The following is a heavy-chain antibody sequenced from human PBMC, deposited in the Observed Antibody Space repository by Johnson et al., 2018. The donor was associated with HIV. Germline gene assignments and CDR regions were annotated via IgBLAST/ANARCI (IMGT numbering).Heavy chain of an antibody. Sequence: QMLLVESGGGVVQPGRSLRLSCAASGFTFSSYAMHWVRQAPGKGLEWVAVISYDGSNKYYADSVKGRFTISRDNSKNTLYLQMNSLRAEDTAVYYCAREEEWELTLVGVGAFDIWGQGTMVTVSS. CDR1: GFTFSSYA. J-gene: IGHJ3*02. D-gene: IGHD1-26*01. V-gene: IGHV3-30-3*01. CDR3: AREEEWELTLVGVGAFDI. CDR2: ISYDGSNK.